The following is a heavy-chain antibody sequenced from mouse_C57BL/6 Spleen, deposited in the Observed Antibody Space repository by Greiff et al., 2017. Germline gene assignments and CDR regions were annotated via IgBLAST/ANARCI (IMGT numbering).Heavy chain of an antibody. CDR1: GYTFTSYW. D-gene: IGHD1-1*01. J-gene: IGHJ2*01. V-gene: IGHV1-52*01. Sequence: QVQLQQPGAELVRPGSSVKLSCKASGYTFTSYWMHWVKQRPIQGLEWIGNIDPSDSETHYNQKFKDKATLTVDKSSSTAYMQLSSLTSEDSAFYYGARDGAYYYGSSFGDWGQGTTLTVSS. CDR3: ARDGAYYYGSSFGD. CDR2: IDPSDSET.